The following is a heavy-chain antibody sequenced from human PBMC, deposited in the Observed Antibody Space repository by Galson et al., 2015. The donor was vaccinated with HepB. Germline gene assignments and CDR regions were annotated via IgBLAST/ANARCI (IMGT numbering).Heavy chain of an antibody. CDR2: FIPIFGTA. J-gene: IGHJ4*02. Sequence: SVKVSCKASGGTFSSYAITWVRQAPGQGLEWMGGFIPIFGTANYAQKFQGRVTLTADESTNTAYMELSSLKSDDTAVYYCARDTSASGWYGIFDQWGQGTLVTVSS. V-gene: IGHV1-69*13. D-gene: IGHD6-19*01. CDR3: ARDTSASGWYGIFDQ. CDR1: GGTFSSYA.